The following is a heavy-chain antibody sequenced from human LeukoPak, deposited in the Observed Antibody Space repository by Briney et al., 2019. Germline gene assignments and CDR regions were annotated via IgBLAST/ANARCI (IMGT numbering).Heavy chain of an antibody. V-gene: IGHV3-21*06. CDR3: ATSHHGDIVVVSAQMFDY. J-gene: IGHJ4*02. D-gene: IGHD2-2*01. CDR2: IISSSSYI. Sequence: PGQSLRLSCAASGFIFSSYSMNWVRQAPGKGLEWVSSIISSSSYIYYADSVKGRFTISRDNAKNSLYLQMNSLRAEDTAVYYCATSHHGDIVVVSAQMFDYWGQGTLVTVS. CDR1: GFIFSSYS.